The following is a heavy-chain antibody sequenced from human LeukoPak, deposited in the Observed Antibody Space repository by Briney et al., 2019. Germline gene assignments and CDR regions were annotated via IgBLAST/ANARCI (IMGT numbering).Heavy chain of an antibody. J-gene: IGHJ4*02. V-gene: IGHV4-39*07. CDR2: IYYSGST. D-gene: IGHD5-24*01. CDR3: ARGHWQRWLQLRLFDY. CDR1: GGSISSSSYY. Sequence: PSETLSLTCTVSGGSISSSSYYWGWIRQPPGKGLEWIGSIYYSGSTYYNPSLKSRVTISVDTSKNQFSLKLSSVTAADTAVYYCARGHWQRWLQLRLFDYWAREPWSPSPQ.